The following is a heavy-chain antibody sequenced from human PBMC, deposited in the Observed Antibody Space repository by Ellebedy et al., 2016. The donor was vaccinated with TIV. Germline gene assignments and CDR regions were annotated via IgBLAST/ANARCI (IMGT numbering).Heavy chain of an antibody. J-gene: IGHJ4*02. Sequence: GESLKISCAASGFSFSHYAIHWVRQAPAKGLEWVALMSPDGSDEYYADSMEGRFTISRDNSKNTLFLQMNSLRPDDTAVYYCVRDLGGPRDYWGQGSLVTVSS. CDR3: VRDLGGPRDY. V-gene: IGHV3-30*01. D-gene: IGHD2-15*01. CDR1: GFSFSHYA. CDR2: MSPDGSDE.